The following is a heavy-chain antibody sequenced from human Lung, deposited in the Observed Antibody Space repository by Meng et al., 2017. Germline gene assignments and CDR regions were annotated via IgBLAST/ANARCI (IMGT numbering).Heavy chain of an antibody. CDR3: ARGNWYYFDY. CDR2: SNPHPGGT. CDR1: GYTLSIYY. D-gene: IGHD1-1*01. V-gene: IGHV1-2*02. J-gene: IGHJ4*02. Sequence: QVNLVPLGADVETPWDPVKVSSRTYGYTLSIYYMQRVRQAPGQGLEWMGWSNPHPGGTDYAQKFQGRVTMTRDTSISTAYMELRGLRSDDTAVDYCARGNWYYFDYWGQGTLVTVSS.